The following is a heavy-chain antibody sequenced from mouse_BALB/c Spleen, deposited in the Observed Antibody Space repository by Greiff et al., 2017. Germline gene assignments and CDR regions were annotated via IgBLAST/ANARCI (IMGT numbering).Heavy chain of an antibody. J-gene: IGHJ4*01. CDR1: GFNIKDTY. V-gene: IGHV14-3*02. CDR3: AVLNSSYAMDY. D-gene: IGHD1-3*01. CDR2: IDPANGNT. Sequence: VQLQQSGAELVKPGASVKLSCTASGFNIKDTYMHWVKQRPEQGLEWIGRIDPANGNTKYDPKFQGKATITADTSSNTAYLPLSSLTSEDTAVYYCAVLNSSYAMDYWGQGTSVTVSS.